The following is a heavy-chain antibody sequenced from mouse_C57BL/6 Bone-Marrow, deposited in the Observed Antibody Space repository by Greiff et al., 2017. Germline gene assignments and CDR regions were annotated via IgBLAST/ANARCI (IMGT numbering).Heavy chain of an antibody. J-gene: IGHJ4*01. V-gene: IGHV1-81*01. D-gene: IGHD1-1*01. CDR1: GYTFTSYG. Sequence: QVQLKQSGAELARPGASVKLSCKASGYTFTSYGISWVKQRTGQGLEWIGEIYPRSGNTYYNEKFKGKATLTADKSSSTAYMELRSLTSEDSAVYFCARRGFITTVVAEDYAMDYWGQGTSVTVSS. CDR2: IYPRSGNT. CDR3: ARRGFITTVVAEDYAMDY.